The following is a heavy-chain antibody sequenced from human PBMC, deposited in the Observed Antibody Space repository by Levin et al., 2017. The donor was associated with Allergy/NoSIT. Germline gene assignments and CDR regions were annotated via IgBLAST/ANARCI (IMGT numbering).Heavy chain of an antibody. J-gene: IGHJ4*02. CDR2: ISSRSSYI. Sequence: GESLKISCAASEFTFSNYSMNWVRQAPGKGLEWVSSISSRSSYIYYADSVKGRFTVSRDNAKNSLFLQMNSLRAEDTAVYYCARDGDSRGFDFDYWGQGTLVTVSS. CDR1: EFTFSNYS. V-gene: IGHV3-21*01. D-gene: IGHD3-22*01. CDR3: ARDGDSRGFDFDY.